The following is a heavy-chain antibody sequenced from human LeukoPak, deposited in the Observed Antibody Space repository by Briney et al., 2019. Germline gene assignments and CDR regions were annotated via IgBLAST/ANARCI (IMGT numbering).Heavy chain of an antibody. J-gene: IGHJ4*02. Sequence: GRSLRLSCAASGFTFSSYAMHWVRQAPGKGLEWVAVISYDGSNKYYADSVKGRFTISRDNSKNTLHLQMNSLRAEDTAVYYCATLSSGVFDYWGQGTLVTVSS. CDR1: GFTFSSYA. CDR3: ATLSSGVFDY. V-gene: IGHV3-30*04. D-gene: IGHD6-19*01. CDR2: ISYDGSNK.